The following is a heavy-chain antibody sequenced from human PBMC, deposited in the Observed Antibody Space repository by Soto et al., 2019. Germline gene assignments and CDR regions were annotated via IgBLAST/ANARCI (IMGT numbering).Heavy chain of an antibody. D-gene: IGHD2-2*01. J-gene: IGHJ6*02. V-gene: IGHV3-7*03. CDR3: ARDLFARVVPAVHYYYYGMDV. CDR1: GFTFSDYY. CDR2: IKQGGSEK. Sequence: GGSLRLSCAASGFTFSDYYMSWVRQAPGKGLEWVANIKQGGSEKYYVDSVKGRFTISRDNAKNSLYLQMNSLRAEDTAVYYCARDLFARVVPAVHYYYYGMDVWGQGTTVTVSS.